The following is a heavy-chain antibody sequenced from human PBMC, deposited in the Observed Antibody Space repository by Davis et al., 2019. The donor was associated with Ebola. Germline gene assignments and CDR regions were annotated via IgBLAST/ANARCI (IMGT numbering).Heavy chain of an antibody. Sequence: GESLKISCAASGFTFDDYAMHWVRQAPGKGLEWVSAISGSGGSTYYADSVKGRFTISRDNSKNTLYLQMNSLRAEDTAVYYCAKEGWELDYFDYWGQGTLVTVSS. CDR3: AKEGWELDYFDY. D-gene: IGHD1-26*01. V-gene: IGHV3-23*01. CDR2: ISGSGGST. CDR1: GFTFDDYA. J-gene: IGHJ4*02.